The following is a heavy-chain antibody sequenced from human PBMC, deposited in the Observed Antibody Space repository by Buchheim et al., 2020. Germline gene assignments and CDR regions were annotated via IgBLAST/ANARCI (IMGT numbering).Heavy chain of an antibody. CDR2: IYTSGST. D-gene: IGHD4-17*01. CDR3: ARDWAIYGDYYFDY. V-gene: IGHV4-61*02. CDR1: GGSISSGSYY. J-gene: IGHJ4*02. Sequence: QVQLQESGPGLVKPSQTLSLTCTVSGGSISSGSYYWSWIRQPAGKGLEWIGRIYTSGSTNYNPSLKSRVTISVDTSKNQFSLKLSSVTAADTAVYYCARDWAIYGDYYFDYWGQGTL.